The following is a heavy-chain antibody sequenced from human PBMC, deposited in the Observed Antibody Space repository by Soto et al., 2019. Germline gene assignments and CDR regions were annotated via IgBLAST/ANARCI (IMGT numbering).Heavy chain of an antibody. Sequence: SVKVSCKASGGTFSSYAISWVRQAPGQGLEWMGGIIPIFGTANCAQKFQGRVTITADESTSTAYMELSSLRSEDTAVYYCARVGYYDSSGYSSFDYWGQGTLVTVSS. D-gene: IGHD3-22*01. CDR1: GGTFSSYA. V-gene: IGHV1-69*13. CDR2: IIPIFGTA. J-gene: IGHJ4*02. CDR3: ARVGYYDSSGYSSFDY.